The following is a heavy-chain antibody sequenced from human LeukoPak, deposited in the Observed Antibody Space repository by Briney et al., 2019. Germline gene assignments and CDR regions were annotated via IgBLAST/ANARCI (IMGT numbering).Heavy chain of an antibody. J-gene: IGHJ4*02. CDR1: GYTFTSYG. V-gene: IGHV1-18*01. D-gene: IGHD1-1*01. CDR3: ARDRNKGNEDY. Sequence: ASVKVSCKASGYTFTSYGISWVRPAPGQGREWMGWISAYNGNTNYAQKLQGRVTMTTDTSTSTAYMELRSLRSDDTAVYYCARDRNKGNEDYWGQGTLVTVSS. CDR2: ISAYNGNT.